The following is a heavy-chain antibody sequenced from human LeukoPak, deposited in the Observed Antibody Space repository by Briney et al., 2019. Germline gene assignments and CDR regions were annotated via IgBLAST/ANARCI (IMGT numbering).Heavy chain of an antibody. CDR2: IYHSGST. V-gene: IGHV4-30-2*01. Sequence: PSQTLSLTCTVSGGSISSGGYYWSWIRQPPGKGREWIGYIYHSGSTYYNPSLKSRVTISVDRSKNQFSLKLSSVTAADTAVYYCARALSNWNGAYFDYWGQGTLVTVSS. D-gene: IGHD1-20*01. J-gene: IGHJ4*02. CDR3: ARALSNWNGAYFDY. CDR1: GGSISSGGYY.